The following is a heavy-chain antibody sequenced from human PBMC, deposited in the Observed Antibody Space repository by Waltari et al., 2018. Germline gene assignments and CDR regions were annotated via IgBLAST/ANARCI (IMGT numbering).Heavy chain of an antibody. J-gene: IGHJ4*02. V-gene: IGHV4-38-2*01. Sequence: QVQLQESGPGLVKPSETLSLTCAVSGYSISSGYYWGWIRQPPGKGLEWIGSIYHSGSTYYNPSLKSRVTISVDTSKNQFSLKLSSVTAADTAVYYCASSMVQGVIEAWGQGTLVTVSS. D-gene: IGHD3-10*01. CDR3: ASSMVQGVIEA. CDR2: IYHSGST. CDR1: GYSISSGYY.